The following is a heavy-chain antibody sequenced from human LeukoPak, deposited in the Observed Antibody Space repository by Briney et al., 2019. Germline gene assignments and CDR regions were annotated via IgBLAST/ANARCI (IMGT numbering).Heavy chain of an antibody. Sequence: GGSLRLSCAASGFTFSSYEMNWVRQAPGKGLEWVSYISSSGSTIYYADSVKGRFTISRDNAKNSLYLQMNSLRAEDTAVYYCARIEGDFIFDYWGQGTLVTVSS. V-gene: IGHV3-48*03. D-gene: IGHD2-21*02. CDR3: ARIEGDFIFDY. CDR1: GFTFSSYE. CDR2: ISSSGSTI. J-gene: IGHJ4*02.